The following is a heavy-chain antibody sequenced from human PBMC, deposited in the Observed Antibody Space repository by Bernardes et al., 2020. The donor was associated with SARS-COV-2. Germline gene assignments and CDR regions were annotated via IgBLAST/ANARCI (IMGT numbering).Heavy chain of an antibody. D-gene: IGHD3-3*01. CDR2: IKQDGSEK. Sequence: GRSLRLSCAAFGFTFSSYWMRWVRQAPGKGLEWVANIKQDGSEKYYVDSVKGRFTISRDNAKNSLYLQMNSLRAEDTAVYYCAKEFFEVNLRFVFYYGMDVWGQGTTVTIAS. J-gene: IGHJ6*02. V-gene: IGHV3-7*01. CDR3: AKEFFEVNLRFVFYYGMDV. CDR1: GFTFSSYW.